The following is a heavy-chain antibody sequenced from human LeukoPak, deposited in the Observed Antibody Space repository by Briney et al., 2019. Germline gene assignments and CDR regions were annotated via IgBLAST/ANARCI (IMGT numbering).Heavy chain of an antibody. CDR1: GGSISSGSYY. CDR3: AREGWYCSGGSCFSYYFDY. CDR2: IYTSGST. J-gene: IGHJ4*02. V-gene: IGHV4-61*02. D-gene: IGHD2-15*01. Sequence: SQTLSLTCTVSGGSISSGSYYWSWIQQPAGKGPEWIGRIYTSGSTNCNPSLKRRGPISVDTSKIQCSRKLSSVTAADTAVYYCAREGWYCSGGSCFSYYFDYWGRGTLVTVSS.